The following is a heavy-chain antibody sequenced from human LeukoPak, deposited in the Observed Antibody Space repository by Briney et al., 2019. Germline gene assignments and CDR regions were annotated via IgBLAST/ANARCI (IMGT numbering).Heavy chain of an antibody. Sequence: SETLSLTCTVYGGSISSSSYHWGWIRQPPGKGLEWIVNIYYSASTYYNPSLKSRVTISVDTSKNQFSLRLGSVTAADTAFYYCARLLSPKSYGVTIYHDYMDVWGKGTTVTVSS. D-gene: IGHD5-18*01. J-gene: IGHJ6*03. V-gene: IGHV4-39*01. CDR3: ARLLSPKSYGVTIYHDYMDV. CDR1: GGSISSSSYH. CDR2: IYYSAST.